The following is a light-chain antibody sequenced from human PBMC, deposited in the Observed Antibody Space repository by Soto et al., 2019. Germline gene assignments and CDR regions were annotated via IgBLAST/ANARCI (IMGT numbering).Light chain of an antibody. J-gene: IGKJ4*01. CDR3: QGSYSSPPG. Sequence: DIQMTQSPSSLSASIGDRVTITCRASQDIRTFLNWYQQKPGKAPSLLIYVASSLQSGVPSRFSGGGSGTDFTLTINGLQREDFATYYCQGSYSSPPGFGGGTKVDIK. V-gene: IGKV1-39*01. CDR1: QDIRTF. CDR2: VAS.